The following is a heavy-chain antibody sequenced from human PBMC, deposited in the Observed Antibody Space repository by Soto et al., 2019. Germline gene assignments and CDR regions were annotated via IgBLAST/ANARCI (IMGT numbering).Heavy chain of an antibody. D-gene: IGHD3-22*01. Sequence: SETLSLTCTVSGGSISSYYWSWIRQPPGKGLEWIGYIYYSGSTNYNPSLKSRVTISVDTSKNQFSLKLSSVTAADTAVFYCASQYYYDSSGSQTFDYWGQGTQVTVSS. J-gene: IGHJ4*02. CDR2: IYYSGST. CDR3: ASQYYYDSSGSQTFDY. V-gene: IGHV4-59*01. CDR1: GGSISSYY.